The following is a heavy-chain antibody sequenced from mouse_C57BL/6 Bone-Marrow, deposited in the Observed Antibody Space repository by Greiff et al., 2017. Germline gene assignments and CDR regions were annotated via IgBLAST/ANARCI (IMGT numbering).Heavy chain of an antibody. CDR3: ARDYYGSSPVAY. D-gene: IGHD1-1*01. CDR1: GFSINSDCY. Sequence: VQLKQSGPSLVRPSQTLSLSCTVSGFSINSDCYWIWIRQFPGNKLEYIGYTFYSGITYYNPYLESRTYITRDTSTNQFSLKLSSVTTEDTATYYCARDYYGSSPVAYWGQGTLVTVSA. J-gene: IGHJ3*01. V-gene: IGHV3-3*01. CDR2: TFYSGIT.